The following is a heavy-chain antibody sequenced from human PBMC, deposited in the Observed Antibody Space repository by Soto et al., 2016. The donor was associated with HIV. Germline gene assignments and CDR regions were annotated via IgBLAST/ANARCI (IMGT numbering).Heavy chain of an antibody. D-gene: IGHD3-9*01. CDR1: AFTFSNYA. J-gene: IGHJ4*02. CDR2: ISSSGGST. V-gene: IGHV3-23*01. Sequence: EVQLLESGGDLIQPGGSLRLSCVASAFTFSNYAMTWVRQAPGKGLEWVSSISSSGGSTYYADSVKGRFTISRDNSKNTLFLQMNSLRVGDTAVYYCVRGGYYDVLTGYYEVDYWGQGTLVTVSS. CDR3: VRGGYYDVLTGYYEVDY.